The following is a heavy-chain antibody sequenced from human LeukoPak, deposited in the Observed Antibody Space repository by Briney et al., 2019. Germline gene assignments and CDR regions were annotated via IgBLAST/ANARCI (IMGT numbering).Heavy chain of an antibody. CDR1: GFTFSSYG. J-gene: IGHJ4*02. Sequence: QPGGSLRLSCATSGFTFSSYGMHWVRQAPGKGLEWVAVISYDGSNKYYADSVKGRFTISRDNSKNTLYLQMSSLRPEDTAVYYCANGGYTSSWYVVDYWGQGTLVTVSS. V-gene: IGHV3-30*18. CDR2: ISYDGSNK. D-gene: IGHD6-13*01. CDR3: ANGGYTSSWYVVDY.